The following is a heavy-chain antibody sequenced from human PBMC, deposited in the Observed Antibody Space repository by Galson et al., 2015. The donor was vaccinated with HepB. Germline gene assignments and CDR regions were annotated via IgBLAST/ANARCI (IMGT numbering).Heavy chain of an antibody. CDR3: ARVGPANRYYYYGMDV. Sequence: SETLSLTCTVSGGSISSYYWSWIRQPPGKGLEWIGYIYYSGSTNYNPSLKSRVTISLDTSKNQFSLKLSSVTAADTAVYYCARVGPANRYYYYGMDVWGQGTTVTVSS. V-gene: IGHV4-59*01. CDR1: GGSISSYY. CDR2: IYYSGST. J-gene: IGHJ6*02.